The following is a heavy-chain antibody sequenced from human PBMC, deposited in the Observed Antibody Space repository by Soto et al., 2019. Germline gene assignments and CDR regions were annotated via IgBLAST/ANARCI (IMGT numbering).Heavy chain of an antibody. Sequence: QVQLVQSGAEVKKPGSSVKVSCKASGGTFSSYAISWVRQAPGQGLEWMGGIIPIFGTANYAQKFQGRVTITADESTTTAYMELGSLRSEDTAVYYCARGVVPAAISYYYCYGMDVWGQGTTVTVSS. D-gene: IGHD2-2*01. CDR3: ARGVVPAAISYYYCYGMDV. V-gene: IGHV1-69*01. CDR1: GGTFSSYA. CDR2: IIPIFGTA. J-gene: IGHJ6*02.